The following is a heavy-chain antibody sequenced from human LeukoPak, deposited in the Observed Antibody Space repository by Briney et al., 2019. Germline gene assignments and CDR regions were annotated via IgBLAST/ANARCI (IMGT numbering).Heavy chain of an antibody. CDR3: ARSHFYVSGVDP. D-gene: IGHD3-10*01. V-gene: IGHV4-39*01. CDR2: IFDTGST. J-gene: IGHJ5*02. Sequence: SETLSLTCTVSGGSISTIPLYWGWIRQPPGKGLEWIGSIFDTGSTYDNPSLKSRVTISVDTSRNQFSLKLSSVTAADTAVYYCARSHFYVSGVDPWGQGTLVTVSS. CDR1: GGSISTIPLY.